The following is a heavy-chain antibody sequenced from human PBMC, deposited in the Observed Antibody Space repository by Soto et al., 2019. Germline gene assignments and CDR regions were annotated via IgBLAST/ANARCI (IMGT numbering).Heavy chain of an antibody. D-gene: IGHD6-6*01. J-gene: IGHJ6*02. V-gene: IGHV1-69*13. CDR2: IIPIFGTA. Sequence: SVKVSCKASGGTFSIYAISWVRQAPGQGLEWMGGIIPIFGTANYAQKFQGRVTITADESTSTAYMELSSLRSEDTAVYYCARGCRAARRVTYYYYGMDVWGQGTTVTVSS. CDR1: GGTFSIYA. CDR3: ARGCRAARRVTYYYYGMDV.